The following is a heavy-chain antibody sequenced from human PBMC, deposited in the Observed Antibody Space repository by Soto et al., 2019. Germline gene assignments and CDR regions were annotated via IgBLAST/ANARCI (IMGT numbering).Heavy chain of an antibody. CDR3: ARDLNDFWSGYYPYNWFDP. D-gene: IGHD3-3*01. CDR2: IYYSGST. J-gene: IGHJ5*02. CDR1: GGSISSYY. V-gene: IGHV4-59*01. Sequence: QVQLQESGPGLVKPSETLSLTCTVSGGSISSYYWSWIRQPPGKGLEWIGYIYYSGSTNYNPSLKSRVTISVDTSKNQFSLKLSSVTAADTAVYYCARDLNDFWSGYYPYNWFDPWGQGTLVTVSS.